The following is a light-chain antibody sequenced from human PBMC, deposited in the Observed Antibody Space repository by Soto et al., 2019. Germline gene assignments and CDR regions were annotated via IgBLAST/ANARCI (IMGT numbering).Light chain of an antibody. Sequence: IQMTQSPSSVSASVGDRXXXXXXASQDISGWLAWFQQKPGKAPNLLIYAASILQSGVPSRFSGSGSGTDFTLTITYLQPEDFATYYCQQANSFPWTFGQGTKVDI. CDR2: AAS. CDR1: QDISGW. J-gene: IGKJ1*01. CDR3: QQANSFPWT. V-gene: IGKV1D-12*01.